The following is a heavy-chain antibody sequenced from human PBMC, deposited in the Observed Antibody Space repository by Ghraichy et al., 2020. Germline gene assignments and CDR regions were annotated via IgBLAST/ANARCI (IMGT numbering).Heavy chain of an antibody. Sequence: WGSLRLSCAASGFTFSNAWMSWVRQAPGKGLEWVGRIKSKTDGGTTDYAAPVKGRFTISRDDSKNTLYLQMNSLKTEDTAVYYCTSIVVVTAIFVGDDQRFDYWGQGTLVTVSS. CDR2: IKSKTDGGTT. CDR3: TSIVVVTAIFVGDDQRFDY. J-gene: IGHJ4*02. V-gene: IGHV3-15*01. CDR1: GFTFSNAW. D-gene: IGHD2-21*02.